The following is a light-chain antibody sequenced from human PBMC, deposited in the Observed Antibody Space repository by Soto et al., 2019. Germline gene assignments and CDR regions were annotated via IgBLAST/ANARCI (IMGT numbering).Light chain of an antibody. Sequence: QTVLTQPRSVSGSPGQSVTISCTGTNSDVGGFSYVSWYQQLPGKAPKLIIYGVTKRPSGVPDRFSGSKSGNTASLTISGLQAEDAADYYCCSYAGSSQDFGTGTKVTVL. CDR3: CSYAGSSQD. CDR2: GVT. J-gene: IGLJ1*01. V-gene: IGLV2-11*01. CDR1: NSDVGGFSY.